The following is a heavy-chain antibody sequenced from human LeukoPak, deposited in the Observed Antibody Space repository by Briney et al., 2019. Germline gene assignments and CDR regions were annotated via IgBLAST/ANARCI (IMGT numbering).Heavy chain of an antibody. V-gene: IGHV3-23*01. CDR1: GFTFSNYA. J-gene: IGHJ4*02. CDR3: TRVGYIDEGIDY. D-gene: IGHD5-24*01. Sequence: GGSLRLSCAAAGFTFSNYAMSWVRQAPGKGLEWVSTFSGSGGSTYYADSVKGRFTISRDNAKNSLYLQMNSLRAEDTAIYYCTRVGYIDEGIDYWGQGTLVTVSS. CDR2: FSGSGGST.